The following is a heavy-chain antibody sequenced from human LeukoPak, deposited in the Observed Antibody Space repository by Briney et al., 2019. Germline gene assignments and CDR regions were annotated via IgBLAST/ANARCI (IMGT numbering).Heavy chain of an antibody. CDR2: INWNGGST. V-gene: IGHV3-20*04. CDR1: GFTFDDYG. Sequence: AGGSLRLSCAASGFTFDDYGMSWVRQAPGKGLEWVSGINWNGGSTGYADSVKGRFTISRDNAKNSLYLQMNSLRAEDTALYYCARGTLKAAATDFDYWGQGTLVTVSP. CDR3: ARGTLKAAATDFDY. J-gene: IGHJ4*02. D-gene: IGHD6-13*01.